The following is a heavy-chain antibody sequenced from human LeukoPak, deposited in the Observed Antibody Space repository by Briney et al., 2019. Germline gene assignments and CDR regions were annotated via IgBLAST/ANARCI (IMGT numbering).Heavy chain of an antibody. D-gene: IGHD3-22*01. CDR3: ARTTYYYDSSGYYTGYYMDV. J-gene: IGHJ6*03. CDR1: GYTFTSYG. CDR2: ISAYNGNT. Sequence: ASVKVSCKASGYTFTSYGISWVRQAPGQGLEWMGWISAYNGNTNYAQKFQGRVTITADKSTSTAYMELSSLRSEDTAVYYCARTTYYYDSSGYYTGYYMDVWGKGTTVTVSS. V-gene: IGHV1-18*01.